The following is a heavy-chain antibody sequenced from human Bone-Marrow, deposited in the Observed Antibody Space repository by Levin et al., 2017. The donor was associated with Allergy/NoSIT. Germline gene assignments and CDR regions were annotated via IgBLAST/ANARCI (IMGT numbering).Heavy chain of an antibody. D-gene: IGHD3-16*01. CDR2: MSFDGSNK. J-gene: IGHJ6*02. V-gene: IGHV3-30*18. Sequence: GGSLRLSCAASGFTFSSYGMHWVRQAPGKGLEWVAVMSFDGSNKDYADSVKGRFTISRDNSKNTLYLQMNSLRAEDTAVYYCAKDGGHIRYYYYGMDVWGQGTTVTVSS. CDR3: AKDGGHIRYYYYGMDV. CDR1: GFTFSSYG.